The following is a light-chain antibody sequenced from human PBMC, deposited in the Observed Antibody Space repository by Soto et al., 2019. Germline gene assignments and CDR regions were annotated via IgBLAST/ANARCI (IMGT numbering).Light chain of an antibody. V-gene: IGKV3-11*01. CDR1: QSISNY. J-gene: IGKJ3*01. CDR2: DAS. CDR3: QKGGA. Sequence: EVLLTQSPATLSLSPGERATLSCRAGQSISNYLAWYQQKPGQAPRLLIYDASNRATDIPARFSGSGSGTDFTLTISSLEPDDFAVYYGQKGGAFGPGTKVEIK.